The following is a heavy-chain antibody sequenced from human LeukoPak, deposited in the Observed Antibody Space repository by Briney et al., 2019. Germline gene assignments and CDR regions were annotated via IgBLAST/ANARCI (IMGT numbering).Heavy chain of an antibody. D-gene: IGHD6-13*01. Sequence: GGSLRLSCAASGFTFSTYWMSWVRQAPGKGLEWVSGISGSGGTTNYADSVKGRFTISRDNSKNTLHLQMNSLRVEDTAVYYCATRIATASGNYWGQGTLVTVSS. CDR3: ATRIATASGNY. J-gene: IGHJ4*02. CDR1: GFTFSTYW. V-gene: IGHV3-23*01. CDR2: ISGSGGTT.